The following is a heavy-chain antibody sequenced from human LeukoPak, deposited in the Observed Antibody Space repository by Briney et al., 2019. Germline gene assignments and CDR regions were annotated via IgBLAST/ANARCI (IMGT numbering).Heavy chain of an antibody. V-gene: IGHV3-15*01. CDR1: GFTFSIAW. J-gene: IGHJ4*02. CDR3: TTVQQWLAQALGY. D-gene: IGHD6-19*01. Sequence: KPGGSLRLSCAASGFTFSIAWMTWVRQAPGKGLEWVGHIKKKSDGGTIDYAAPVKGRFTISRDDSKDTLYLQMNSLKTEDTAIYFCTTVQQWLAQALGYWGQGTLVTVSS. CDR2: IKKKSDGGTI.